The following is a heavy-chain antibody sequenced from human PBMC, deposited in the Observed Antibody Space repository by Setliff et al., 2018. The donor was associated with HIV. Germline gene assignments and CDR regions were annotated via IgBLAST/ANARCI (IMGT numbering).Heavy chain of an antibody. CDR2: MNPNSGNI. J-gene: IGHJ5*02. V-gene: IGHV1-8*03. Sequence: ASVKVSCKASGYTFTSYDINWVRQATGQGLEWMGWMNPNSGNIGYAQKFQGRVTITRNTSISTAYMELSSLRSEDTAVYYCARGGTYCTNGVCYTHNWFDPWGQGTLVTVSS. D-gene: IGHD2-8*01. CDR1: GYTFTSYD. CDR3: ARGGTYCTNGVCYTHNWFDP.